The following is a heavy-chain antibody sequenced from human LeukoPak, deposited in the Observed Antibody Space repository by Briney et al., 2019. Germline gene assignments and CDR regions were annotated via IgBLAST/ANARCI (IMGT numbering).Heavy chain of an antibody. V-gene: IGHV1-18*01. CDR3: ARDRRGWTTENFDY. J-gene: IGHJ4*02. CDR1: GYTFTSYG. Sequence: ASVKVSCKASGYTFTSYGISWVRHAPGQGLEWLGWISVYNGHTNYAQKLQGRVTMTTDTSTSTAYMELRSLRSDDTAVYYCARDRRGWTTENFDYWGQGTLVTVSS. D-gene: IGHD3/OR15-3a*01. CDR2: ISVYNGHT.